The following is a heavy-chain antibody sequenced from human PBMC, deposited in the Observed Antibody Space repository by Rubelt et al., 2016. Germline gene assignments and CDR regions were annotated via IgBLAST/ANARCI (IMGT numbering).Heavy chain of an antibody. CDR2: MYSSGIT. CDR3: RGICTGRSGIYFDY. V-gene: IGHV4-59*01. CDR1: GGSISSYY. D-gene: IGHD2-8*02. Sequence: QVQLQESGPGLVKPSETLSLTCTVSGGSISSYYWSWIRQPPGKGLEWIGYMYSSGITNYNPSLKSRVTISGDMAKNQISLKVSAVTAAATAVYYRRGICTGRSGIYFDYGGQGELVTVSS. J-gene: IGHJ4*02.